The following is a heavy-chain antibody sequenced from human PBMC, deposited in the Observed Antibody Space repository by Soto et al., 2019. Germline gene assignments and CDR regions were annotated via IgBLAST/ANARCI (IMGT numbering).Heavy chain of an antibody. V-gene: IGHV1-2*02. CDR1: GYTFTGYY. CDR2: INPNICGT. CDR3: ERDQRYYDRSGYYF. J-gene: IGHJ4*02. D-gene: IGHD3-22*01. Sequence: ASVKVSCKASGYTFTGYYMHWVRQSPGQGLEWMGWINPNICGTNYAQKFQGRVTMTRDTSISTAYMELSRLRSDDTAVYYCERDQRYYDRSGYYFWGKGTLVTSPQ.